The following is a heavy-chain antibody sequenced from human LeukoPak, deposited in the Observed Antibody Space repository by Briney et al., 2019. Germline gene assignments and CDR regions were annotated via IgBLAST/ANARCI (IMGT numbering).Heavy chain of an antibody. Sequence: GGSPRLSCAASGFTFNSYSMNWVRQAPGKGLEWISYISSSSSTVYYADSVRGRFTISRDNAKNSLYLQMNTLRAEDTAVYYCARDRGPYYYDSSGSYYFDCWGQGTLVTVSS. CDR2: ISSSSSTV. CDR1: GFTFNSYS. V-gene: IGHV3-48*04. CDR3: ARDRGPYYYDSSGSYYFDC. J-gene: IGHJ4*02. D-gene: IGHD3-22*01.